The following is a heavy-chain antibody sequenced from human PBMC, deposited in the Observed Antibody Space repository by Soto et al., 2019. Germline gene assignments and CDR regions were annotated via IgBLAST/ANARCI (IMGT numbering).Heavy chain of an antibody. D-gene: IGHD5-18*01. V-gene: IGHV3-30-3*01. CDR2: ISYDGSNK. CDR1: GFTFNNYA. J-gene: IGHJ2*01. Sequence: GGSLRLSWAASGFTFNNYAMHWVRQAPGKGLEWVALISYDGSNKYYADSVKGRFTISRDNSKNTLYLQMNSLRAEDTAVYYCARDPLWGTAMVLWYFDLWGRGTLVTVSS. CDR3: ARDPLWGTAMVLWYFDL.